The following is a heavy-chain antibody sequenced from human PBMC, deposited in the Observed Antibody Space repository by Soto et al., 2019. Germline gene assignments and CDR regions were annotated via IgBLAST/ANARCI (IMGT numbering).Heavy chain of an antibody. CDR1: GFTFSDYY. CDR3: ARTMVRGVIALKHYYSMDV. D-gene: IGHD3-10*01. J-gene: IGHJ6*03. CDR2: ISSSGSTI. V-gene: IGHV3-11*01. Sequence: GGSLRLSCAASGFTFSDYYMSWIRQAPGKGLEWVSYISSSGSTIYYADSVKGRFTISRDNAKNSLYLQMNSLRAEDTAVYYCARTMVRGVIALKHYYSMDVWGNGTTVTVSS.